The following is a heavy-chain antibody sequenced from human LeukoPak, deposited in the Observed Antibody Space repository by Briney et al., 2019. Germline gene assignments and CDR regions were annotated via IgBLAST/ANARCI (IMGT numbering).Heavy chain of an antibody. CDR1: GFTFSSYA. Sequence: PGGSLRLSCAASGFTFSSYAMSWVRQAPGKGLEWVSAISGGGGSTYYADSVKGRFTISRDNSKNTLYLQMNSLRAEDTAVYYCAKDDLGWLSNYFDYWGQGTLVTVSS. CDR2: ISGGGGST. CDR3: AKDDLGWLSNYFDY. V-gene: IGHV3-23*01. D-gene: IGHD3-9*01. J-gene: IGHJ4*02.